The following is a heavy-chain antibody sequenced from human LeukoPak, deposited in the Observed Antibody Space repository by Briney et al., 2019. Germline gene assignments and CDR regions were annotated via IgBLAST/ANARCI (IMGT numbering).Heavy chain of an antibody. CDR1: GGSISSYY. CDR2: IYYSGST. Sequence: SETLSLTCTVSGGSISSYYWSWIRQPPGKGLEWIGYIYYSGSTNYNPSLKSRVTISVDTSKNQFSLKLSSVTAADTAVYYCARSSRSSGWYFDYWGQGTLVTVSS. CDR3: ARSSRSSGWYFDY. J-gene: IGHJ4*02. D-gene: IGHD6-19*01. V-gene: IGHV4-59*08.